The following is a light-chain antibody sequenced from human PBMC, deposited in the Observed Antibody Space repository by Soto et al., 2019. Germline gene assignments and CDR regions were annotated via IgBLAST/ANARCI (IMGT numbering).Light chain of an antibody. Sequence: QSVLTQPPSVSAAPGQKVTISCFGSSSNIGSNYVSWYQQLPGTAPKLLIYENNKRPSGIPDRFSGSKSGTSATLGITGLQTGDEADYYCGTWDNSLSGWVFGGGTKVTVL. CDR2: ENN. J-gene: IGLJ3*02. V-gene: IGLV1-51*02. CDR3: GTWDNSLSGWV. CDR1: SSNIGSNY.